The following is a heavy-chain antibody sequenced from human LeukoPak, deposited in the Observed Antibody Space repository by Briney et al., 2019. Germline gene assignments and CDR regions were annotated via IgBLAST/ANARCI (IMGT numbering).Heavy chain of an antibody. CDR2: IWYDGSNK. Sequence: GRSLRLSCAASGFTFDDYAMHWVRQAPGKGLEWVAVIWYDGSNKYYADSVKGRFTISRDNSKNTLYLQMNSLRAEDTAVYYCARAATVTTSPLDYWGQGTLVTVSS. D-gene: IGHD4-17*01. CDR3: ARAATVTTSPLDY. V-gene: IGHV3-33*08. J-gene: IGHJ4*02. CDR1: GFTFDDYA.